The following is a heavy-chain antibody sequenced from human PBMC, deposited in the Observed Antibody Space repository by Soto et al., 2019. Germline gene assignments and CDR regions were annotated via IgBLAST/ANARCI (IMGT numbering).Heavy chain of an antibody. J-gene: IGHJ4*02. V-gene: IGHV4-59*08. CDR2: IYYSGST. CDR1: GGSISSYY. D-gene: IGHD1-26*01. Sequence: SETLSLTCTVSGGSISSYYWSWIRQPPGKGLEWIGYIYYSGSTNYDPSLKSRVTISVDTSKNQFSLKLSSVTAADTAVYYCARRYGSAIDYWGQGTLVTVSS. CDR3: ARRYGSAIDY.